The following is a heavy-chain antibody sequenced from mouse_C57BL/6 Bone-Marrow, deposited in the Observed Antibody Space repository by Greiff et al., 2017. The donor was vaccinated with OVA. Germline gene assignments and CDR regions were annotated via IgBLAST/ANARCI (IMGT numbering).Heavy chain of an antibody. CDR2: IIPNNGGT. D-gene: IGHD1-1*01. V-gene: IGHV1-18*01. CDR3: DRSYNGSKVPSFAY. CDR1: GYIFTDYN. J-gene: IGHJ3*01. Sequence: VQLKESGPELVQPGASVKIPCKASGYIFTDYNMDWVKQSHGTSLEWIGDIIPNNGGTIYNQKFKGKATLTVDKSSSTAYMELRSLTSRESAVYYSDRSYNGSKVPSFAYWGQGTLVTVSA.